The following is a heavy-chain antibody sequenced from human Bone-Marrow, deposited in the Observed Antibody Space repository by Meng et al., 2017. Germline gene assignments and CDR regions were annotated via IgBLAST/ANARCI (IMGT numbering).Heavy chain of an antibody. J-gene: IGHJ4*02. CDR1: GHTFTIYD. Sequence: VRSVVNRRKLGASVNVSSKASGHTFTIYDIDWVRQATGQVLEWKGWMNPNIGNTGYAQKFQGRVTMTRNTSISTAYMELSSLRSEDTAVYYCARAVTMVRGVIWYFNYWGQGTLVTVSS. CDR3: ARAVTMVRGVIWYFNY. CDR2: MNPNIGNT. V-gene: IGHV1-8*01. D-gene: IGHD3-10*01.